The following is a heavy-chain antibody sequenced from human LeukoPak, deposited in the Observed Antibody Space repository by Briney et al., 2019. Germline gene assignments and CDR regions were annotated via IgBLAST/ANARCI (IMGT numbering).Heavy chain of an antibody. CDR3: AEGGWLH. Sequence: GGSLRLSCAASGFTFSSYVMNWVRRAPGKGLEWVSTISGSGDNTYYADSVKGRFTISRDNSKNTVYLQMNSLRAEDTAVYYCAEGGWLHWGQGTLVTVSS. V-gene: IGHV3-23*01. J-gene: IGHJ4*02. CDR2: ISGSGDNT. D-gene: IGHD6-19*01. CDR1: GFTFSSYV.